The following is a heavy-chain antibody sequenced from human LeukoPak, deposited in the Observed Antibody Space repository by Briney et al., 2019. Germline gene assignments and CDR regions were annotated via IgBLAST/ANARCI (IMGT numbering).Heavy chain of an antibody. CDR3: ARALGSNIYYFYD. D-gene: IGHD3-10*01. Sequence: SETLSLTCIVSGGSISSHYWSWIRQPPGKGLEWIGYIHYSGSTNDNPSLKSRVTISLDTSKNQFSLKLSSVTAADTAVYYCARALGSNIYYFYDWGQGTLVTVSS. CDR1: GGSISSHY. V-gene: IGHV4-59*11. J-gene: IGHJ4*02. CDR2: IHYSGST.